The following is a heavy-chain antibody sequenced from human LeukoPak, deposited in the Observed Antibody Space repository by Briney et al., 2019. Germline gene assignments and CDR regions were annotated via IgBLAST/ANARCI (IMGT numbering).Heavy chain of an antibody. J-gene: IGHJ4*02. CDR3: ASRPADTTWCGVFDY. Sequence: SETLSLTCSVSGGSINSHYWSWIRQPSGKRLEWIGYIFNTGNTNYNPSLASRVTMSVDTSRAQFFLRLSPVTAADTAIYYCASRPADTTWCGVFDYWSQGTLVTVSS. CDR2: IFNTGNT. CDR1: GGSINSHY. D-gene: IGHD3-10*01. V-gene: IGHV4-59*11.